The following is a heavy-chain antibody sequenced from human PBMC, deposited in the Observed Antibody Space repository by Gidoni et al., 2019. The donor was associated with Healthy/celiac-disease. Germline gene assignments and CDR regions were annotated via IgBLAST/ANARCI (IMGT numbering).Heavy chain of an antibody. V-gene: IGHV3-7*01. D-gene: IGHD2-2*01. J-gene: IGHJ6*02. CDR3: ARLPVVPAAEVPYYYYYGMDV. CDR2: IKQDGSEK. CDR1: GFTFSSYW. Sequence: EVQLVESGGGLVQPGGSLRLSCAASGFTFSSYWMSWVRQAPGKGLEWVANIKQDGSEKYYVDSVKGRFTISRDNAKNSLYLQMNSLRAEDTAVYYCARLPVVPAAEVPYYYYYGMDVWGQGTTVTVSS.